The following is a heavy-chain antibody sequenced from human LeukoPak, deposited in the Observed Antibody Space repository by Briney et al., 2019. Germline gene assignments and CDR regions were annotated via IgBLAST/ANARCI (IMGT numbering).Heavy chain of an antibody. J-gene: IGHJ4*02. D-gene: IGHD1-26*01. CDR3: AREGSSRPLDY. Sequence: SETLSLTCTVSGDSVSSYYWTWIRQPAGKGLEWIGRIYSSGTTHYNPSLKSRVTMSVDTSKNQFTLKLSSVTAADTAVYYCAREGSSRPLDYWGQGTLVTVSS. CDR2: IYSSGTT. V-gene: IGHV4-4*07. CDR1: GDSVSSYY.